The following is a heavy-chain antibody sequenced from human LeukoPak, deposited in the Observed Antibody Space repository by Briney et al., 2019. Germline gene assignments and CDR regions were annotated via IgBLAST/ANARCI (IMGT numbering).Heavy chain of an antibody. CDR3: ARPTNWGSNAFDI. CDR2: IYPGDSDT. V-gene: IGHV5-51*01. J-gene: IGHJ3*02. CDR1: GYSFTRYW. Sequence: ESLKISCKGSGYSFTRYWIGWVRQMPGKGLEWMGIIYPGDSDTRYSPSFQGQVTISADKSISTAYLQWSSLKASDTAMYYCARPTNWGSNAFDIWGQGTMVTVSS. D-gene: IGHD7-27*01.